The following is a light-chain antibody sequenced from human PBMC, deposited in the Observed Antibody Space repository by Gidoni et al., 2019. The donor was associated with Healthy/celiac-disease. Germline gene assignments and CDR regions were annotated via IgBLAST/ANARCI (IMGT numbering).Light chain of an antibody. CDR2: GNT. CDR1: SPNIRAGYD. Sequence: QSVLTQPPSVSGAPGQRVTISCTGSSPNIRAGYDVHWYQQLPGTAPKLLIYGNTHRPSGVPDRFSGSKSGTSASLAITGLQAEDEADYYCQSYDSSLSGYVFGTGTKVTVL. CDR3: QSYDSSLSGYV. J-gene: IGLJ1*01. V-gene: IGLV1-40*01.